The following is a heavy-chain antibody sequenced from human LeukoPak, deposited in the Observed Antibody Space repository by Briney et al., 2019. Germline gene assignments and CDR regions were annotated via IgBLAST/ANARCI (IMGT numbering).Heavy chain of an antibody. V-gene: IGHV1-18*01. Sequence: ASVKVSCKASGYTFTSYGISWVRQAPGQGLEWMGWISAYNGNTNYAQKLQGRVTMTTDTSTSTAYMELRSLRSDDTAVYYCARVEIQLWLPYYYGMDVWGQGTTVTVSS. CDR1: GYTFTSYG. D-gene: IGHD5-18*01. J-gene: IGHJ6*02. CDR2: ISAYNGNT. CDR3: ARVEIQLWLPYYYGMDV.